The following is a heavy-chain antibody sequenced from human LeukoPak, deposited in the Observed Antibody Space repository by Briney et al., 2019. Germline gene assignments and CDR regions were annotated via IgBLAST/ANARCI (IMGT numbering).Heavy chain of an antibody. V-gene: IGHV1-69*04. CDR1: GGTFSSYA. CDR2: IIPILGIA. D-gene: IGHD2-15*01. Sequence: GASVKVSCKASGGTFSSYAISWVRQAPGQGLEWMGRIIPILGIANYAQKFQGRVTITADKSTSTAYMELSSLRSEDTAVYYCARTLADGTIHTDYWGQGTLVTVSS. CDR3: ARTLADGTIHTDY. J-gene: IGHJ4*02.